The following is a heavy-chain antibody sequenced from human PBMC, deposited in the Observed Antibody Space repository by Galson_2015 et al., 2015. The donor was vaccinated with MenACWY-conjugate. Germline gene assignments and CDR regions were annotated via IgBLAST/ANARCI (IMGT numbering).Heavy chain of an antibody. V-gene: IGHV3-48*03. J-gene: IGHJ6*03. D-gene: IGHD5-18*01. CDR1: GFTFTGYE. CDR3: VRVGTWIHQYFYYMDV. CDR2: ISKSGSPI. Sequence: SLRLSCAASGFTFTGYEFNWVRQAPGKGLEWLSYISKSGSPIYYADSVKGRFTISRDNIKKSLFLEMNSLRAGDTGVCYCVRVGTWIHQYFYYMDVWGKGTTVTVSS.